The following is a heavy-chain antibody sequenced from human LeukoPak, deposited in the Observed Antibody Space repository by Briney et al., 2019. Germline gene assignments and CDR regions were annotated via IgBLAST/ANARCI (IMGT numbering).Heavy chain of an antibody. D-gene: IGHD2-15*01. V-gene: IGHV1-18*01. CDR1: GYTFTSYG. Sequence: ASVKVSCKASGYTFTSYGISWVRQAPGQGLEWMGWISAYNGNTNYAQKLQGRVTMTTDTSTSTAYMELRSLRSDDTAVYYCARLGYCSGGSCYQDYYYYGMDVWGQGTTVTVSS. CDR2: ISAYNGNT. J-gene: IGHJ6*02. CDR3: ARLGYCSGGSCYQDYYYYGMDV.